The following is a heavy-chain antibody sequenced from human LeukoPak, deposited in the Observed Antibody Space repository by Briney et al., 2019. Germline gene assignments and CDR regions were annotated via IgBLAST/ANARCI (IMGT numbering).Heavy chain of an antibody. CDR2: INPNSGGT. V-gene: IGHV1-2*04. J-gene: IGHJ5*02. D-gene: IGHD2-15*01. CDR3: ARESYCSGGSCYSGWFDP. CDR1: GYTFTGYY. Sequence: GASVKVSCKASGYTFTGYYMHWVRQAPGQGLEWMGWINPNSGGTNYAQKFQGWVTITRDTSISTAYMELSRLRSDDTAVYYCARESYCSGGSCYSGWFDPWGQGTLVTVSS.